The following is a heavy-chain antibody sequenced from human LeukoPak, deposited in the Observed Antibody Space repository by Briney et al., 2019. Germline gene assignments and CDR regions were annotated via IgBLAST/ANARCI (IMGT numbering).Heavy chain of an antibody. CDR3: AGEMTTTDAFDI. CDR1: GVTLSSYA. D-gene: IGHD4-17*01. Sequence: GRSLRLSCAASGVTLSSYAMHWVRQAPGKGPEWVAVISYDGSNKYYADSVKGRFTISRDNSKNTLYLQMNSLTAEDTAVYYCAGEMTTTDAFDIWGQGTMVTVSS. J-gene: IGHJ3*02. V-gene: IGHV3-30-3*01. CDR2: ISYDGSNK.